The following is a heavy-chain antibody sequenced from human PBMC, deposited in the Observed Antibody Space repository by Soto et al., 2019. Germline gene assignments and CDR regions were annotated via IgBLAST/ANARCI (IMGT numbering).Heavy chain of an antibody. Sequence: EVQLLESGGGLVQPGGSLRLSCAASGFTLRDYAMTWVRQAPGKGLEWVSSLSGRGGNTYYADSVKGRFTISRANSENTLFLQMSSLRAGDTATYYCAKPGGVYWYFDLWGRGTLVTVSS. CDR2: LSGRGGNT. CDR1: GFTLRDYA. J-gene: IGHJ2*01. V-gene: IGHV3-23*01. CDR3: AKPGGVYWYFDL. D-gene: IGHD3-3*01.